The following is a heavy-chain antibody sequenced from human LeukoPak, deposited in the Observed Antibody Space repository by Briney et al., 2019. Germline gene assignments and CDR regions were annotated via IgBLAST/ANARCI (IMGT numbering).Heavy chain of an antibody. CDR3: ARRGLYYYGSGSSPGYYGMDV. CDR1: GFTFSSYE. D-gene: IGHD3-10*01. Sequence: GGSLRLSCAASGFTFSSYEMNWVRQAPGKGLEWVSYISSSGSTIYYADSVKGRFTISRDNAKNSLYLQMSSLRAEDTAVYYCARRGLYYYGSGSSPGYYGMDVWGQGTTVTVSS. J-gene: IGHJ6*02. CDR2: ISSSGSTI. V-gene: IGHV3-48*03.